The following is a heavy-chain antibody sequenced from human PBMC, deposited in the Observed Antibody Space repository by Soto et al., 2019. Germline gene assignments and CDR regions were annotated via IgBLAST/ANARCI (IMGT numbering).Heavy chain of an antibody. D-gene: IGHD4-4*01. CDR3: ARERRSTVTTKGNWFDP. CDR1: GGSISSSSYY. J-gene: IGHJ5*02. CDR2: IYYSGST. Sequence: PSETLSLTCTVSGGSISSSSYYWGWIRQPPGKGLEWIGSIYYSGSTYYNPSLKSRVTISVDTSKNQFSLKLSSVTAADTAVYYCARERRSTVTTKGNWFDPWGQGTLVTVSS. V-gene: IGHV4-39*02.